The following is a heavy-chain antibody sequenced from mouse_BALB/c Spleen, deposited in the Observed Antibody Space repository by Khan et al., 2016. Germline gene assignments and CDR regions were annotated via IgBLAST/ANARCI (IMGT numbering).Heavy chain of an antibody. CDR2: IRYSGGT. D-gene: IGHD1-1*01. J-gene: IGHJ4*01. CDR3: ARYDGSSYGRGMDY. Sequence: EVQLQESGPSLVKPSQTLSLTCSVTGDSITSGYWNWIRKFPGNKLEYMGYIRYSGGTYHNPSLKSRISITRDTSKNQYYLQLNSVTTEDTGTNSCARYDGSSYGRGMDYWGQGLSVTVSS. V-gene: IGHV3-8*02. CDR1: GDSITSGY.